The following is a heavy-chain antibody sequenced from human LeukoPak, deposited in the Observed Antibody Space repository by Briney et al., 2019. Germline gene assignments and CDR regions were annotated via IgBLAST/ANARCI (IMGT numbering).Heavy chain of an antibody. CDR2: ISYDGSNK. Sequence: PGRSLRLSCAASGVTFSSYAMHWVRQAPGKGLEWVAVISYDGSNKYYADSVKGRFTISRDNSKNTLYLQMNSLRAEDTAVYYCARDLIPVLMWFPGRLDYCGQGTLVTVSS. CDR3: ARDLIPVLMWFPGRLDY. V-gene: IGHV3-30*01. J-gene: IGHJ4*02. D-gene: IGHD3-16*01. CDR1: GVTFSSYA.